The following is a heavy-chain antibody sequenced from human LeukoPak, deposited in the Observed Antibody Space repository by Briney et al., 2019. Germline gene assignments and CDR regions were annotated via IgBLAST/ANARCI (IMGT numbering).Heavy chain of an antibody. D-gene: IGHD5-24*01. CDR2: IYYSGST. CDR3: ARAGDGYNYDFHY. V-gene: IGHV4-30-4*01. J-gene: IGHJ4*02. CDR1: GGSISSYY. Sequence: TSSETLSLTCTVSGGSISSYYWNWIRQPPGKGLEWIGYIYYSGSTYYNPSLKSRVTISIDMSKNQFSLKLSSVTAADTAVYYCARAGDGYNYDFHYWGQGTLVTVSS.